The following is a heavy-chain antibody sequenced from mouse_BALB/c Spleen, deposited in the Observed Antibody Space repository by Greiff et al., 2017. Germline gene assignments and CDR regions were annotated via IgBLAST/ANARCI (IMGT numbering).Heavy chain of an antibody. CDR3: ARGGYYGYDGDFDY. CDR2: INPSNGRT. J-gene: IGHJ2*01. V-gene: IGHV1S81*02. Sequence: QVQLKQPGAELVKPGASVKLSCKASGYTFTSYWMHWVKQRPGQGLEWIGEINPSNGRTNYNEKFKSKATLTVDKSSSTAYMQLSSLTSEDSAVYYCARGGYYGYDGDFDYWGQGTTLTVSS. CDR1: GYTFTSYW. D-gene: IGHD2-2*01.